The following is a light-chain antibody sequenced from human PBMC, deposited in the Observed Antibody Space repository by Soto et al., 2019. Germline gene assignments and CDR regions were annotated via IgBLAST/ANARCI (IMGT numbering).Light chain of an antibody. V-gene: IGKV3D-15*01. CDR2: GAS. CDR3: QQYNNWPPRSHLT. CDR1: QSVSSN. J-gene: IGKJ4*01. Sequence: EIVMTRSPATLSVSPGERATLSCRASQSVSSNLAWYQQKPGQAPRLLIYGASTRATGIPARFSGSGSGTEFTLTISSLQSEDFAVYYCQQYNNWPPRSHLTFGGGTKVEIK.